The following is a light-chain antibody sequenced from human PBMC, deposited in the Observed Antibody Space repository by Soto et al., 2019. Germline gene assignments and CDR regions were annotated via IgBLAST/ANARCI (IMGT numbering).Light chain of an antibody. J-gene: IGKJ1*01. Sequence: DIVITQSPSTLSASPGERATISCRASQSVSSNLAWYQQKPGQAPRLLIYGASTRATGIPARFSGSGSGTEFTLTISSLQSEDLTVYYGQQYNNWPWTFGQGTKVDIK. V-gene: IGKV3D-15*01. CDR2: GAS. CDR1: QSVSSN. CDR3: QQYNNWPWT.